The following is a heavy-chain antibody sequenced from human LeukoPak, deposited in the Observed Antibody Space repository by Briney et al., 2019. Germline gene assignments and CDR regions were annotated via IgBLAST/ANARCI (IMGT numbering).Heavy chain of an antibody. Sequence: GGSLRLSCAASGFTFSSYAMSWVRQAPGKGLEWVSAISGSVGSTYYADSVKGRFTISRDNSKNTLYLQMNSLRAEDTAVYYCAKEHLGYCSSTSCLPGDYGMDVWGQGTTVTVSS. V-gene: IGHV3-23*01. CDR3: AKEHLGYCSSTSCLPGDYGMDV. D-gene: IGHD2-2*01. CDR1: GFTFSSYA. J-gene: IGHJ6*02. CDR2: ISGSVGST.